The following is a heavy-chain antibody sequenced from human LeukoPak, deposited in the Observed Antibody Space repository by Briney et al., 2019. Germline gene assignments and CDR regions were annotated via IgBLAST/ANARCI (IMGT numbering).Heavy chain of an antibody. D-gene: IGHD6-19*01. CDR2: ISGSGGST. CDR1: GFTFSSYA. J-gene: IGHJ4*02. CDR3: AKEGRGPAEGGWYRDFDY. V-gene: IGHV3-23*01. Sequence: QPGGSLRLSCAASGFTFSSYAMSWVRQAPGKGLEWVSAISGSGGSTYYADSVKGRFTISRDNSKNTLYLQMNSLRAEDTAVYYCAKEGRGPAEGGWYRDFDYWGQGTLVTVSS.